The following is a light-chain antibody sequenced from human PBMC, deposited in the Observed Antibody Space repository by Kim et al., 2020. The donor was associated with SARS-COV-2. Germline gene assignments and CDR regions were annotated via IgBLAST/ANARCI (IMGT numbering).Light chain of an antibody. CDR2: EDN. J-gene: IGLJ3*02. CDR1: SGSIASNY. Sequence: NFMLTQPHSVSGSPGKTVTISCTRSSGSIASNYVQWYQQRPGSSPTTVIYEDNQRPSGVPDRFSGSIDSSSNSASLTISGLKTEDEADYYCQSYDSSLWVFGGGTQLTVL. V-gene: IGLV6-57*01. CDR3: QSYDSSLWV.